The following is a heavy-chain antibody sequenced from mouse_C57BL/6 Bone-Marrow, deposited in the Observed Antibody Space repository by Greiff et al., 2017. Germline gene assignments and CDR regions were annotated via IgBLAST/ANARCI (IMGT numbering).Heavy chain of an antibody. V-gene: IGHV2-5*01. CDR2: IWRGGST. CDR3: AKSNWDPYYYAMDY. Sequence: QVHVKQSGPGLVQPSQSLSITCTVSGFSLTSYGVHWVRQSPGKGLEWLGVIWRGGSTDYNAAFMSRLSITKDNSKSQVFFKMNSLQADDTAIYYCAKSNWDPYYYAMDYWGQGTSVTVSS. D-gene: IGHD4-1*01. J-gene: IGHJ4*01. CDR1: GFSLTSYG.